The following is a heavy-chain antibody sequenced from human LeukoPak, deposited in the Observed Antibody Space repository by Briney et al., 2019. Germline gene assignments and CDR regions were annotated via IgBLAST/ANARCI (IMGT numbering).Heavy chain of an antibody. CDR1: GFTFSNYE. Sequence: GGSLRLSRAASGFTFSNYEMNWVRQAPGKGLEWVSYIGSSGSTKYYADSVKGRFTISRDNAENSLYLQMNSLRAEDTAVYYCASFSDYWGQGTLVTVSS. CDR2: IGSSGSTK. J-gene: IGHJ4*02. V-gene: IGHV3-48*03. CDR3: ASFSDY.